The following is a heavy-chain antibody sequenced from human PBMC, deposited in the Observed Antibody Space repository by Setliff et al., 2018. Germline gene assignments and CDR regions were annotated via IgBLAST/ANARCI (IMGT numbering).Heavy chain of an antibody. V-gene: IGHV3-33*08. J-gene: IGHJ4*02. CDR1: GFTFSSYR. CDR2: IWDDGGNK. D-gene: IGHD2-15*01. Sequence: PGGSLRLSCAASGFTFSSYRMHWVRQAPGKGLEWWAVIWDDGGNKYHADSVKGRFTISRDNSKDTLYLQMNSLRPEDTAVYYCARTCSGSGCYAGLESWGQGTPVTVSS. CDR3: ARTCSGSGCYAGLES.